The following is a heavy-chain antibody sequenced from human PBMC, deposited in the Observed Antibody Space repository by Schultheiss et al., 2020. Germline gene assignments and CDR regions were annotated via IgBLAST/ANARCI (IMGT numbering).Heavy chain of an antibody. V-gene: IGHV2-70*17. CDR2: IDWDDNK. D-gene: IGHD4-11*01. Sequence: SGPTLVKPTQTLTLTCTFSGFSLSTSGMCVSWIRQPPGKALEWLARIDWDDNKIYSTSLKTRLTISKDTSKNQVVLTMTNMDPVDTATYYCARGYSIYNDMDVWGQGTTVTVSS. CDR3: ARGYSIYNDMDV. J-gene: IGHJ6*02. CDR1: GFSLSTSGMC.